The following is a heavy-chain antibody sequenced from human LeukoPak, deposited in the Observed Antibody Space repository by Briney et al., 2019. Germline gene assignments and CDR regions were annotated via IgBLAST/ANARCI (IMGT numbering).Heavy chain of an antibody. CDR2: IHYSGST. CDR3: ARPTYYDNSGYYY. CDR1: GGSISRSNFY. D-gene: IGHD3-22*01. Sequence: SETLSLTCTVSGGSISRSNFYWGWIRQPPGKGLEWIGSIHYSGSTYYNPSLKSRVTISVDTSKNQFSLKLSYVTAADTAVYFCARPTYYDNSGYYYWGQGTLVTVSS. J-gene: IGHJ4*02. V-gene: IGHV4-39*01.